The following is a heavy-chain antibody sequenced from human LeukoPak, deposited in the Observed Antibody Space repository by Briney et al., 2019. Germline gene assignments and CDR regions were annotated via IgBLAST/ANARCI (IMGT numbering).Heavy chain of an antibody. V-gene: IGHV1-8*01. CDR1: GYTFTSYD. D-gene: IGHD3-22*01. J-gene: IGHJ6*03. CDR3: ARGKILWYDSSGYYDYYYYMDV. CDR2: MNSNSGNT. Sequence: GASVKVSCKASGYTFTSYDINWVRQATGQGREWMGWMNSNSGNTGYAQKFQGRVTMTRNTSISTAYMELSSLRSEDTAVYYCARGKILWYDSSGYYDYYYYMDVWGKGTTVTVSS.